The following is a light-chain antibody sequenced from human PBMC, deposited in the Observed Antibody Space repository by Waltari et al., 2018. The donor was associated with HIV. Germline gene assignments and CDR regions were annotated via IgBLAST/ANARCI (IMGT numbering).Light chain of an antibody. CDR2: FSY. Sequence: EIVMTHSLLSLPVTPGEQASIPCSSSQSLLHSNGHTYLDWYLQKPGQSPQLLIYFSYNRAAGVSDRFSGSGSGTDFTLKISRVEAEDVGVYYCMQALQTPYTFGQGTKLEIK. J-gene: IGKJ2*01. CDR1: QSLLHSNGHTY. CDR3: MQALQTPYT. V-gene: IGKV2-28*01.